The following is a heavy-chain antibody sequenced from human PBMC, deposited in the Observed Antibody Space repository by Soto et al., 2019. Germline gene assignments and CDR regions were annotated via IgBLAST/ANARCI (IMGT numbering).Heavy chain of an antibody. V-gene: IGHV3-23*01. D-gene: IGHD2-2*01. J-gene: IGHJ6*02. CDR2: ISGSGGST. Sequence: PWGSLRLSCAASGFTFSSYAMSWVRQAPGKGLEWVSAISGSGGSTYYADSVKGRFTISRDNSKNTLYLQMNSLRAEDTAVYYCAKLRLGKYQLLFSAGGMDVWGQGTTVTVSS. CDR1: GFTFSSYA. CDR3: AKLRLGKYQLLFSAGGMDV.